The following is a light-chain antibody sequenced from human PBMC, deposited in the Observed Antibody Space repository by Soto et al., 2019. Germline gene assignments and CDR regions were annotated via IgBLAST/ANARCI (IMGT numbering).Light chain of an antibody. V-gene: IGLV2-8*01. J-gene: IGLJ3*02. CDR1: SSDIGGYTF. CDR2: EVS. Sequence: QSALTQPPSASGYHGQSVTISCTGTSSDIGGYTFVSWYQQHPGKAPKLTIYEVSKRPSGVPDRFSGSTSGNTASLTVAGLQGEDEAAYYGSSLAGNNKWGVFVGGTKLTVL. CDR3: SSLAGNNKWGV.